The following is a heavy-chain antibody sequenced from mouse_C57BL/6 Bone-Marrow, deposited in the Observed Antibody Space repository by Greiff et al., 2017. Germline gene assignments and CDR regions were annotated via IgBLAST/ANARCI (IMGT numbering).Heavy chain of an antibody. D-gene: IGHD1-1*01. V-gene: IGHV1-53*01. CDR2: INPSNGGT. CDR1: CYTFTSYW. CDR3: ARSGTTVKYYYAMDY. J-gene: IGHJ4*01. Sequence: QVQLQQPGTELVKPGASVKLSCKASCYTFTSYWMHWVKQRPGQGLEWIGNINPSNGGTNYNEKFKSKATLTVDKSSSTAYMQLSSLTSEDSAVYYCARSGTTVKYYYAMDYWGQGTSVTVSS.